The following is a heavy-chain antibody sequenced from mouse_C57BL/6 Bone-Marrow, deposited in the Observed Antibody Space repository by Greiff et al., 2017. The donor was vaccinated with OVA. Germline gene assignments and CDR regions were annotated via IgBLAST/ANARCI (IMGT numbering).Heavy chain of an antibody. CDR1: GFTFSDYY. CDR3: ARGYYYGSSPDY. Sequence: EVKVVESGGGLVQPGGSLKLSCAASGFTFSDYYMYWVRQTPEKRLEWVAYISNGGGSTYYPDTVKGRFTISRDNAKNTLYLQMSRLKSEDTAMYYCARGYYYGSSPDYWGQGTTLTVSS. D-gene: IGHD1-1*01. V-gene: IGHV5-12*01. J-gene: IGHJ2*01. CDR2: ISNGGGST.